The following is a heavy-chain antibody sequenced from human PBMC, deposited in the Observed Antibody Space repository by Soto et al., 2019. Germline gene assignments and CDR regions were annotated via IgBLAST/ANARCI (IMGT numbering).Heavy chain of an antibody. D-gene: IGHD5-18*01. V-gene: IGHV4-31*03. CDR3: ARDRAPYSYGYYYCMDV. J-gene: IGHJ6*02. CDR1: GGSISSGGYY. CDR2: IYYSGST. Sequence: PSETLSLTCTVSGGSISSGGYYWSWIRQHPGKGLEWIGYIYYSGSTYYNPSLKSRVTISVDTSKNQFSLKLSSVTAADTAVYYGARDRAPYSYGYYYCMDVWGQGTTVTVSS.